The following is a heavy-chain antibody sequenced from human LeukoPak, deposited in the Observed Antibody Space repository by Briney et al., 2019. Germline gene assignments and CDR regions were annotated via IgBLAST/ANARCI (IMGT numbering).Heavy chain of an antibody. CDR3: ARGDYGEAFDI. D-gene: IGHD4-17*01. CDR1: GYTFTSYY. V-gene: IGHV1-46*01. J-gene: IGHJ3*02. CDR2: INPTGGST. Sequence: ASVKVSCKASGYTFTSYYMHWVRQAPGQGLEWMGLINPTGGSTGYAQKFQGRVTMTTDTSTSTAYMELRSLRSDDTAVYYCARGDYGEAFDIWGQGTMVTVSS.